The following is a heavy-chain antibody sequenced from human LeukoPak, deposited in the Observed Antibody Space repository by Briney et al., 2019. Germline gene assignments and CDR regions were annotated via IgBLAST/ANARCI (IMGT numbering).Heavy chain of an antibody. J-gene: IGHJ6*03. Sequence: SETLSLTCTVSGGSSSSGSYYWSWIRQPAGKGLEWIGRIYTSGSTNYNPSLKSRVTISVDTSKNQFSLKLSSVTAADTAVYYCAREDRVVVVPAATWGYYYYMDVWGKGTTVTVSS. D-gene: IGHD2-2*01. V-gene: IGHV4-61*02. CDR2: IYTSGST. CDR1: GGSSSSGSYY. CDR3: AREDRVVVVPAATWGYYYYMDV.